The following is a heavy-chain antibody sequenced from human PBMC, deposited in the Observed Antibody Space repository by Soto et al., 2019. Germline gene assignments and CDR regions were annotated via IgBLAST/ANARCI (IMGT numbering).Heavy chain of an antibody. J-gene: IGHJ6*02. Sequence: PSETLSLTCTVSCGSISSSSYYWGWIHEAPGKGLEWIGSIYYSGSTYYNPYLKSRVNISVDTSKNQFALKLSSVSAADTALYYCARGDFWSGYYYYGMDVWGQGNTV. CDR2: IYYSGST. CDR3: ARGDFWSGYYYYGMDV. V-gene: IGHV4-39*01. CDR1: CGSISSSSYY. D-gene: IGHD3-3*01.